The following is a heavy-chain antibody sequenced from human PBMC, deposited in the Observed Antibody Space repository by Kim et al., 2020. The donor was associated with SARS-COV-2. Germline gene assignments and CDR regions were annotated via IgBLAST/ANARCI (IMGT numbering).Heavy chain of an antibody. CDR1: GFTVSSNY. CDR2: IYSGGST. Sequence: GGSLRLSCAASGFTVSSNYMSWVRQAPGKGLEWVSVIYSGGSTYYADSVKGRFTISRDNSKNTLYLQMNSLRAEDTAVYYCARARYYGSGRTPFDLWGRGTLVTVSS. V-gene: IGHV3-66*02. CDR3: ARARYYGSGRTPFDL. D-gene: IGHD3-10*01. J-gene: IGHJ2*01.